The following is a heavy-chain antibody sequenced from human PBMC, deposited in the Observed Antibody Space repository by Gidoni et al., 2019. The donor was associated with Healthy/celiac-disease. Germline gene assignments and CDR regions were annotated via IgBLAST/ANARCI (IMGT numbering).Heavy chain of an antibody. D-gene: IGHD3-16*01. CDR3: ARRGEYYFDY. CDR1: GGSISSYY. Sequence: QVQLQESGPGLVKPSETLSLPCTVSGGSISSYYWSWIRQPPGKGLEWIGYIYYSGSTNYNPSLKSRVTISVDTSKNQFSLKLSSVTAADTAVYYCARRGEYYFDYWGQGTLVTVSS. V-gene: IGHV4-59*08. CDR2: IYYSGST. J-gene: IGHJ4*02.